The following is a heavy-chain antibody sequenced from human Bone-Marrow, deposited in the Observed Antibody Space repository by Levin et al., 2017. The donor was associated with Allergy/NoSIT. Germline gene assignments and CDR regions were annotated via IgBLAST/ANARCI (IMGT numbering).Heavy chain of an antibody. V-gene: IGHV4-59*01. Sequence: TSETLSLTCTVSGVSIATDHWSWVRQPPGKGLEWIGTLYDIGRTYHSPSLEGRVTISADTSNNQFSLPLGSVTAADTAVYYCATYQRGVGGKGSWGQGTLVTVSS. CDR3: ATYQRGVGGKGS. CDR2: LYDIGRT. J-gene: IGHJ5*02. CDR1: GVSIATDH. D-gene: IGHD6-19*01.